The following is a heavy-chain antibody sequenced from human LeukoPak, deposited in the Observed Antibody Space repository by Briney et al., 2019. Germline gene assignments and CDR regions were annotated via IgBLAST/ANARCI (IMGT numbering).Heavy chain of an antibody. CDR1: GFTFSSYA. CDR2: ISGSGGST. Sequence: GGSLRLSCAASGFTFSSYAMSWVRQAPGRGLEWVSAISGSGGSTYYADSVKGRFTISRDNSKNTLYLQMNSLRAEDTAVYYCAMTNDFWSGYYPYWGQGTLVTVSS. V-gene: IGHV3-23*01. J-gene: IGHJ4*02. D-gene: IGHD3-3*01. CDR3: AMTNDFWSGYYPY.